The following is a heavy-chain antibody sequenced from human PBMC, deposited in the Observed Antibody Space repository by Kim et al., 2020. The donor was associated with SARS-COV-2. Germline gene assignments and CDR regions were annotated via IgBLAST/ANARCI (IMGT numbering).Heavy chain of an antibody. CDR3: ARQYVTFDY. Sequence: SETLSLTCTVSGGSIITTIHYWSWIRQHPVKGLEWIGYIHYSGKAFYSPSLKSRVTISVDTSKNQFSLNLNSVTAADTAVYFCARQYVTFDYWGQGILVTVSS. J-gene: IGHJ4*02. CDR1: GGSIITTIHY. V-gene: IGHV4-31*03. CDR2: IHYSGKA. D-gene: IGHD2-21*02.